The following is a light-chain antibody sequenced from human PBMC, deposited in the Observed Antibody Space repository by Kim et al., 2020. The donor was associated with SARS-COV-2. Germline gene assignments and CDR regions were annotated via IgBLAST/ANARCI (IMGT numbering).Light chain of an antibody. CDR2: KAS. V-gene: IGKV1-5*03. CDR3: QEHYSYSPA. Sequence: ASIGETVTIPCQASESISRWLAWYQQKPGQAPKLLIQKASILQSGVPARFSGRGSATEFTLTISSLQPDDFAAYFCQEHYSYSPAFGQGTKVDIK. J-gene: IGKJ1*01. CDR1: ESISRW.